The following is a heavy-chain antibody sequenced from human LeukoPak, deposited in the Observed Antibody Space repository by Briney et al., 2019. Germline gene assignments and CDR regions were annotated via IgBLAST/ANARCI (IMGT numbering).Heavy chain of an antibody. CDR2: MNPNSGNT. Sequence: ASVKVSCKASGYTFTSYDINWVRQATGQGLEWMGWMNPNSGNTGYAQKFQGRVTMTRDTSESTAYMELSNLRSEDTAMYYCARGPALHKNWVGGRWFDPWGQGTLVTVSS. J-gene: IGHJ5*02. CDR3: ARGPALHKNWVGGRWFDP. V-gene: IGHV1-8*01. CDR1: GYTFTSYD. D-gene: IGHD3-16*01.